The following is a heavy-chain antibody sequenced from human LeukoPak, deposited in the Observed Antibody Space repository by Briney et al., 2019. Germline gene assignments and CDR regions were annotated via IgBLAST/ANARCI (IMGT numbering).Heavy chain of an antibody. CDR2: IYNSGST. Sequence: PSETLSLTCAVYGGSFSGSNWSWIRRPPGKGLEWIGEIYNSGSTIYNSSLKSRVTISVDTSKNQLSLNLISVTAADTAVYYCVRAYDYWGQGTLVTVSS. J-gene: IGHJ4*02. CDR1: GGSFSGSN. CDR3: VRAYDY. V-gene: IGHV4-34*01.